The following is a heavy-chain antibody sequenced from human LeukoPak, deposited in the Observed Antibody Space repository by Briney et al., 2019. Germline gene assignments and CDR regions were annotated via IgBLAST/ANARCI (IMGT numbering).Heavy chain of an antibody. V-gene: IGHV5-51*01. CDR2: IYPGDSDT. D-gene: IGHD6-6*01. CDR3: ASQAGFGPSSSPSGGYFDY. Sequence: GESLKISCKGSGYTFTSFWIGWVRQMPGKGLEWMGIIYPGDSDTRYSPSFQGQVTISADKSISTAYLQWSSLKASDTAMYYCASQAGFGPSSSPSGGYFDYWGQGTLVTVSS. J-gene: IGHJ4*02. CDR1: GYTFTSFW.